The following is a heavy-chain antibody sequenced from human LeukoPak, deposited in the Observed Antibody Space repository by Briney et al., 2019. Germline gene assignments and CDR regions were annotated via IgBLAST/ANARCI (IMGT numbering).Heavy chain of an antibody. D-gene: IGHD6-19*01. Sequence: GGSLRLSCAASGFTFSSYAMYWVRRAPGKGLEGVSGIFCSGGSTHYADSVKGRFTISRDNSKNTVYLQMNSLRAEDTAVYYCAKTTTGYSSGRYPGWPVDYWGQGTLVTVSS. CDR3: AKTTTGYSSGRYPGWPVDY. V-gene: IGHV3-23*01. CDR1: GFTFSSYA. J-gene: IGHJ4*02. CDR2: IFCSGGST.